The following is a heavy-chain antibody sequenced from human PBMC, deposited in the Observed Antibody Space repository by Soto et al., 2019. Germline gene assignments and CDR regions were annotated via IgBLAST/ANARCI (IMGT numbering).Heavy chain of an antibody. Sequence: GGSLRLSCAASGFTFSSYWMSWVRQAPGKGLEWVANIKQDGSEKCYVDSVKGRFTISRDNAKNSLYLQMNSLRAEDTAVYYCATWGHHSGYDKPYGMDVWGQGTTVTAP. CDR1: GFTFSSYW. V-gene: IGHV3-7*03. CDR3: ATWGHHSGYDKPYGMDV. J-gene: IGHJ6*02. CDR2: IKQDGSEK. D-gene: IGHD5-12*01.